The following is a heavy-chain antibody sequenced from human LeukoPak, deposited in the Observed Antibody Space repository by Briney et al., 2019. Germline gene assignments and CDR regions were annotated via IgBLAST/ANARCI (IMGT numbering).Heavy chain of an antibody. D-gene: IGHD3-22*01. CDR2: INHSGST. Sequence: SETLSLTCAAYGGSFSGYYWSWIRQPPGKGLEWIGEINHSGSTNYNPSLKSRVTISVDTSKNQFSLRLSSVTAADTAVYYCARHYYDSSGLDYWGQGTLVTVSS. CDR3: ARHYYDSSGLDY. V-gene: IGHV4-34*01. CDR1: GGSFSGYY. J-gene: IGHJ4*02.